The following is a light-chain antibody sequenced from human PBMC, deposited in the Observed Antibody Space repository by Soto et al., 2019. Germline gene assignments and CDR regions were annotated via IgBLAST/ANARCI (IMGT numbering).Light chain of an antibody. J-gene: IGLJ1*01. CDR1: SSDVGGYNY. CDR2: EVT. CDR3: SSYAGTTFV. Sequence: QSVLTQPSSASGSPGQSVTISCTGTSSDVGGYNYVSWYQHHPGNAPKLMIYEVTKRPSGVPDRFSGSKSGNTASLTVSGLQAEDEAAYFCSSYAGTTFVFGTGTKVTVL. V-gene: IGLV2-8*01.